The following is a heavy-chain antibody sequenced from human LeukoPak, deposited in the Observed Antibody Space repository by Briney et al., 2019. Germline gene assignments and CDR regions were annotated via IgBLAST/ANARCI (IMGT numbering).Heavy chain of an antibody. V-gene: IGHV1-69*05. D-gene: IGHD3-10*01. CDR3: ARVSGGSGSYGDFDY. CDR1: GGTFSSYA. Sequence: GSSVKVPCKASGGTFSSYAISWVRQAPGQGLEWMGRIIPIFGTANYAQKFQGRVTITTDESTSTAYMELSSLRSEDTAVYYCARVSGGSGSYGDFDYWGQGTLVTVSS. J-gene: IGHJ4*02. CDR2: IIPIFGTA.